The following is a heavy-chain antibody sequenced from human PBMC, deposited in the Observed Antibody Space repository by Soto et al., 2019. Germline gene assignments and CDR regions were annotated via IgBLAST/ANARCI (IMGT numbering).Heavy chain of an antibody. Sequence: VQLVQSGAEVRMPGSSVKVSCKASGGTFNNYAIHWVRQAPGQGLEGMGGIVPIFGPAKYAQKFRGRVRITAYDSTSTAYMDLSSLTSEDTAIYYCARPSYSSSWLPNLDYWGQGTLVTVSS. D-gene: IGHD6-13*01. CDR3: ARPSYSSSWLPNLDY. V-gene: IGHV1-69*01. CDR2: IVPIFGPA. CDR1: GGTFNNYA. J-gene: IGHJ4*02.